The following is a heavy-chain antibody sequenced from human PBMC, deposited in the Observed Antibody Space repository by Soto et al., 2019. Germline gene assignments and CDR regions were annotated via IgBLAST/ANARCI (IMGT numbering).Heavy chain of an antibody. CDR2: IYHSGST. CDR1: GESFCGCS. CDR3: ARSPGRTKPLDY. J-gene: IGHJ4*02. Sequence: PSETLSLTCAVYGESFCGCSWLCIRQPSGKGLEWIGEIYHSGSTNYNPSLKCRVTISVDTSKNQFSLKLSSVTAADTAVYYCARSPGRTKPLDYWGQGTPVTVS. V-gene: IGHV4-34*01.